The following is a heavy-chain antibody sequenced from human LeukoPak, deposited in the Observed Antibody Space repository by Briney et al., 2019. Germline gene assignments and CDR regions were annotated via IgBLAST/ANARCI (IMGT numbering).Heavy chain of an antibody. CDR3: TSDYYGSGTYRIGFDY. V-gene: IGHV3-49*04. Sequence: GGALRLSCTASGFTFGDYAMSWVRQAPGEGLEWVGFIRRKGYGETTEYVASVKGRFTISRDDSKSIAYLQMNSLKTEDTAVYYCTSDYYGSGTYRIGFDYWGQGTLVTVSS. J-gene: IGHJ4*02. D-gene: IGHD3-10*01. CDR2: IRRKGYGETT. CDR1: GFTFGDYA.